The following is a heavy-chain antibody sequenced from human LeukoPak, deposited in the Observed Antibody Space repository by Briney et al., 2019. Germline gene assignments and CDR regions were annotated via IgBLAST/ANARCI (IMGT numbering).Heavy chain of an antibody. CDR1: GFTFSSYA. CDR3: ARVYHGSGSYVRGPDDY. V-gene: IGHV3-23*01. Sequence: GGSLRLSCAASGFTFSSYAMSWVRQAPGKGLEWVSAISGSGGSTYYADSVKGRFTISRDNSKNMLYLQINSLRAEDTAVYYCARVYHGSGSYVRGPDDYWGQGTLVTVSS. J-gene: IGHJ4*02. CDR2: ISGSGGST. D-gene: IGHD3-10*01.